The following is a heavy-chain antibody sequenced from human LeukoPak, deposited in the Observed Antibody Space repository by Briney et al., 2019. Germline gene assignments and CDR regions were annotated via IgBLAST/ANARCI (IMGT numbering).Heavy chain of an antibody. Sequence: SVKVSCKASGGTFSSYAISWVRQAPGQGLEWMGGIIPIFGTANYAQKFRGRVTITADESTSTAYVELSSLRSEDTAVYYCATTLQWLVRRYYFDYWGQGTLVTVSS. D-gene: IGHD6-19*01. CDR3: ATTLQWLVRRYYFDY. CDR2: IIPIFGTA. J-gene: IGHJ4*02. CDR1: GGTFSSYA. V-gene: IGHV1-69*13.